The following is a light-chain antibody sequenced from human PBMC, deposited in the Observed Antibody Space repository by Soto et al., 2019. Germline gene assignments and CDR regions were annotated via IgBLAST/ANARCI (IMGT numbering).Light chain of an antibody. J-gene: IGKJ1*01. V-gene: IGKV3-20*01. Sequence: EIVLTQSPGTLSLSPGERATLSCRASQSVSSNYLAWYQQKPGQTPKVLIYRASTRATGIPDRFSGSGSGTEFTLTISRLEPEDFAVYYCQQYVSSPWAFGQGTKVDIK. CDR3: QQYVSSPWA. CDR2: RAS. CDR1: QSVSSNY.